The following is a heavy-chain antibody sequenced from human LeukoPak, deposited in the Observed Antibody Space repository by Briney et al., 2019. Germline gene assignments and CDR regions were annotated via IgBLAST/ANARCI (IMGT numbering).Heavy chain of an antibody. D-gene: IGHD3-22*01. Sequence: GGSLRLSCAASGFTFSSYAMGWVRQAPGKGLEWVSAISGSGGSTYYADSVKGRFTISRDNSKNTLYLQMNSLRAEDTAVYYCAKDSSPYYYDSSGYYPCWYFDLWGRGTLVTVSS. CDR3: AKDSSPYYYDSSGYYPCWYFDL. CDR2: ISGSGGST. J-gene: IGHJ2*01. CDR1: GFTFSSYA. V-gene: IGHV3-23*01.